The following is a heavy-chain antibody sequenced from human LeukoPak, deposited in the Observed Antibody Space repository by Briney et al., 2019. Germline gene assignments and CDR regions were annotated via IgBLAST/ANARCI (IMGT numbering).Heavy chain of an antibody. CDR2: FLYSGTT. CDR1: GGSISSSSYY. Sequence: SETLSLTCTVSGGSISGGSISSSSYYWGWIRQSPGKGLEWIGSFLYSGTTYYNPSLMSRVTISVDTSKNQFSLKLSSVTAADTAVYYCARGYYDILTGDYWGQGTLVTVSS. V-gene: IGHV4-39*07. J-gene: IGHJ4*02. CDR3: ARGYYDILTGDY. D-gene: IGHD3-9*01.